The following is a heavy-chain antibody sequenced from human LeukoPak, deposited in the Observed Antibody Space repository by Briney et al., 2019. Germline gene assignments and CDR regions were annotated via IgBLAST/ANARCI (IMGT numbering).Heavy chain of an antibody. CDR1: GGSISSYY. CDR2: IYHSGST. V-gene: IGHV4-59*01. D-gene: IGHD3-3*01. J-gene: IGHJ6*02. CDR3: ASFPYDFFGMDV. Sequence: SETLSLTCTVSGGSISSYYWSWIRQPPGKGLEWIGYIYHSGSTNYNPSLKSRVTISVDTSKNQFSLKLSSVTAADTAVYYCASFPYDFFGMDVWGQGTTVTVSS.